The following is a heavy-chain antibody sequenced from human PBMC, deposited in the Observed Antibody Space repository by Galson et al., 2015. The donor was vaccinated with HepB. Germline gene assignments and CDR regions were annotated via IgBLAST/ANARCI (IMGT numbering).Heavy chain of an antibody. CDR3: ARVADADYGDHTHFDY. D-gene: IGHD4-17*01. CDR1: GFTFSSHS. J-gene: IGHJ4*02. V-gene: IGHV3-21*01. Sequence: SLRLSCAASGFTFSSHSMNWVRQAPGKGLEWVSSIRSNSDYIYYADSVKGRFTISRDNAKNSLYLHLNSVTAEDTAVYYCARVADADYGDHTHFDYWGQGTLVTVSS. CDR2: IRSNSDYI.